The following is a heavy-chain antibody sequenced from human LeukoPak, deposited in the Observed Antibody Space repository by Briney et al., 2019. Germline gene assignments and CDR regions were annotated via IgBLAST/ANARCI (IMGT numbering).Heavy chain of an antibody. CDR3: ASVYSPFAFDI. Sequence: GGSLRLSCAASGFTFSSYWMSWVRQAPGKGLEWVANIKQGGSERYYVDSVKGRFTISRDNAKNSLYLQMNSLRAEDTAVYYCASVYSPFAFDIWGQGTMVTVSS. CDR1: GFTFSSYW. J-gene: IGHJ3*02. V-gene: IGHV3-7*01. D-gene: IGHD1-26*01. CDR2: IKQGGSER.